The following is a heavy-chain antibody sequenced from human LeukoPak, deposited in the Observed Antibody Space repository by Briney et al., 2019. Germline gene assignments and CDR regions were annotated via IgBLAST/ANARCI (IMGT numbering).Heavy chain of an antibody. CDR1: GFTFSSYA. V-gene: IGHV3-30-3*01. Sequence: QSGRSLRLSCAASGFTFSSYAMHWVRQAPGKGLEWVAVISYDGSNKYYADSVKGRFTISRDNSKNTLYLQMNSLRAEDTAVYYCGRGHAEVPAGIEDRWGQGTLVTVSS. CDR2: ISYDGSNK. CDR3: GRGHAEVPAGIEDR. D-gene: IGHD2-2*01. J-gene: IGHJ5*02.